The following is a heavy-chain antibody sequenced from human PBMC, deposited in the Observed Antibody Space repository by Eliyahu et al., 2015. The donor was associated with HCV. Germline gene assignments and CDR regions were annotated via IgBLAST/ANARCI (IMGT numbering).Heavy chain of an antibody. Sequence: QLQLQESGPGLVKPSGTLSLTCAVSGXSXSSGSHSWGWVRQPPGKGLEWIGXVYSSGSAYYXPSLKSRVSISVDTSRNQFSLKLSSVTAADTAIYYCTSVITVDIHFDSWGQGTLVTVSS. D-gene: IGHD3-10*01. J-gene: IGHJ4*02. CDR3: TSVITVDIHFDS. CDR2: VYSSGSA. CDR1: GXSXSSGSHS. V-gene: IGHV4-39*01.